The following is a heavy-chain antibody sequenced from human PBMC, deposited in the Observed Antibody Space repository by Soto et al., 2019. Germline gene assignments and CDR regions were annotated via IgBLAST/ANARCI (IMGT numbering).Heavy chain of an antibody. J-gene: IGHJ5*02. V-gene: IGHV1-69*02. D-gene: IGHD6-13*01. Sequence: QVQLVQSGAEVKKPGSSVKVSCKASGGTFSSYTISWVRQAPGQGLEWMGRIIPILGIANYAQKCQGRVTNTADKSTSTAYMELSSLRSEDTAVYYCARVFSSSWYGDWFDPWGQGTLVTVSS. CDR2: IIPILGIA. CDR1: GGTFSSYT. CDR3: ARVFSSSWYGDWFDP.